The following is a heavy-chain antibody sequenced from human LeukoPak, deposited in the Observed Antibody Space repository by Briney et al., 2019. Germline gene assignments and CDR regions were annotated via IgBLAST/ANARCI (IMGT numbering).Heavy chain of an antibody. CDR2: IDPDTGQT. CDR1: GYTFTAYC. D-gene: IGHD2-8*01. Sequence: GASVKVSCKASGYTFTAYCIHWVRQAPGQGLEWMGWIDPDTGQTDSAQKVQGRVTMTRDTSITTAYMELSRLRSDDTAVYYCARGSNCANGVCYPNYYFHGMDVWGQGTTVTVSS. V-gene: IGHV1-2*02. J-gene: IGHJ6*02. CDR3: ARGSNCANGVCYPNYYFHGMDV.